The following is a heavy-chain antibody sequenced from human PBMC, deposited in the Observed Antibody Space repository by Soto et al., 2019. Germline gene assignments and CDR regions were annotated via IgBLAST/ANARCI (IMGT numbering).Heavy chain of an antibody. CDR2: ISSSSSYI. J-gene: IGHJ4*02. Sequence: EVQLVESGGGLVKPGGSLRLSCAASGFTFSSYSMNWVRQAPGKGLEWVSSISSSSSYIYYADSVKGRFTISRDNAKNSLYLKMNSLRAEDTAVYYCARDDDSYSSRRRAFDYWGQGTLVTVSS. CDR3: ARDDDSYSSRRRAFDY. CDR1: GFTFSSYS. V-gene: IGHV3-21*01. D-gene: IGHD6-13*01.